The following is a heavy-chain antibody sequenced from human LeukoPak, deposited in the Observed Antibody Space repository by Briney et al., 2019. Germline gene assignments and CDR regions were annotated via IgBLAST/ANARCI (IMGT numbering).Heavy chain of an antibody. CDR2: IYYSGST. J-gene: IGHJ4*02. D-gene: IGHD4-17*01. CDR1: GGPISSYY. Sequence: PSETLSLTCTVSGGPISSYYWSWIRQPPGKGLEWIGYIYYSGSTNYNPSLKSRVTISVDTSKNQFSLKLSSVTAADTAVYYCARIGYGDLDYWGQGTLVTVSS. CDR3: ARIGYGDLDY. V-gene: IGHV4-59*08.